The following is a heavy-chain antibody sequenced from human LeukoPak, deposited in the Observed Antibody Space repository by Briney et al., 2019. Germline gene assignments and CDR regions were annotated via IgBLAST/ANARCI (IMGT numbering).Heavy chain of an antibody. CDR2: ISSSGSTI. Sequence: GGSLRLSCVASGFIFSNFEMNWVRQAPGKELEGVSYISSSGSTIYYADSVKGRFAISRDNAKNSLFLQMNNLRAEDTAVYYCEVVPRRLAIYYLDYWAQETLVTVSS. V-gene: IGHV3-48*03. J-gene: IGHJ4*02. CDR1: GFIFSNFE. D-gene: IGHD2-2*01. CDR3: EVVPRRLAIYYLDY.